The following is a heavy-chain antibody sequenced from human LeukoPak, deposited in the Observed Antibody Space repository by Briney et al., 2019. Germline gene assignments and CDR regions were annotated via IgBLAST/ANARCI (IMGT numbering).Heavy chain of an antibody. J-gene: IGHJ4*02. CDR3: ARDHYGDYVPSDY. V-gene: IGHV3-23*01. CDR1: GFTFRSYA. CDR2: ISGSGGST. Sequence: GGSLRLSCAASGFTFRSYAMSWVRQAPGKGLEWVSAISGSGGSTYYADSVKGRFTISRDNSKNTLYLQMNSLRAEDTAVYYCARDHYGDYVPSDYWGQGTLVTVSP. D-gene: IGHD4-17*01.